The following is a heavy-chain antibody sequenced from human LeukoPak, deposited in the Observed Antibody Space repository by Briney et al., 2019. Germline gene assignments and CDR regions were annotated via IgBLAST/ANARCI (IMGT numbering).Heavy chain of an antibody. CDR1: GFTFSRFW. CDR2: IDTDGRTT. J-gene: IGHJ4*02. CDR3: AKDDDSSWYDYFFDY. Sequence: PGGSLRLSCAASGFTFSRFWMHWVRQPPGKGLVWVSRIDTDGRTTTYADFVKGRFTISRDNAKNTVYLQINSLRAEDTAVYYCAKDDDSSWYDYFFDYWGPGTLVTVSS. D-gene: IGHD6-13*01. V-gene: IGHV3-74*01.